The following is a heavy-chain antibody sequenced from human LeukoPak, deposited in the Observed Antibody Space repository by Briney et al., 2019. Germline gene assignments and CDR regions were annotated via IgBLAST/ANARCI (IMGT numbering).Heavy chain of an antibody. CDR3: ASGDAFDI. CDR2: IKEDGSEK. J-gene: IGHJ3*02. CDR1: GFIFRSW. V-gene: IGHV3-7*01. Sequence: GGSLRLSCAASGFIFRSWMSWVRQAPGEGLEWVANIKEDGSEKYYVDSVKGRFTISRDNAKNSLYQQMNSLRAEVTAVYYCASGDAFDIWGQGTLVTVSS.